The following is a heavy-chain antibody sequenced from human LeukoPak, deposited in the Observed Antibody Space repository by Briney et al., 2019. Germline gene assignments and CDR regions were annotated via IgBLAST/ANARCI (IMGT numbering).Heavy chain of an antibody. V-gene: IGHV3-30-3*01. CDR3: ASLRLPTVTNQDDAFDI. CDR1: GFTFSSYA. CDR2: ISYDGSNK. D-gene: IGHD4-17*01. Sequence: GRSLRLSCAASGFTFSSYAMHWVRQAPGKGLEWVAVISYDGSNKYYADSVKGRFTISRDNSKNTLYLQMNSLRAEDTAVYYCASLRLPTVTNQDDAFDIWGQGTMVTVSS. J-gene: IGHJ3*02.